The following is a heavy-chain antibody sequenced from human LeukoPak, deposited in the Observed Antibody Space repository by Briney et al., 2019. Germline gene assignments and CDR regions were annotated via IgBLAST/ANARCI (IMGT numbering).Heavy chain of an antibody. CDR3: AKSCGGDCYPSGHDAFDI. V-gene: IGHV3-23*01. CDR1: GFTFSSYA. J-gene: IGHJ3*02. D-gene: IGHD2-21*01. CDR2: ISGSGGST. Sequence: PGGSLRLSCAASGFTFSSYAMSWVRQAPGKGLEWVSAISGSGGSTYYADSVKGRFTISRDNSKNTLYLQMNSLRAEDTAVYYCAKSCGGDCYPSGHDAFDIWGQGTMVTVSP.